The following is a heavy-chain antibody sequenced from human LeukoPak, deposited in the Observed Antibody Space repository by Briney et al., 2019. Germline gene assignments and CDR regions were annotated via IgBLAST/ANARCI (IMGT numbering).Heavy chain of an antibody. CDR3: ARRAPRIAAAGNWFDP. Sequence: SETLSLTCTVSGGSISSSSYYWGWIRQPPGKGLEWIGSIYDNGNTYYNPSLKSRVTISVDTSKNQFSLKLTSVTAADTAMYYCARRAPRIAAAGNWFDPWGQGTLVTVSS. V-gene: IGHV4-39*07. J-gene: IGHJ5*02. D-gene: IGHD6-13*01. CDR1: GGSISSSSYY. CDR2: IYDNGNT.